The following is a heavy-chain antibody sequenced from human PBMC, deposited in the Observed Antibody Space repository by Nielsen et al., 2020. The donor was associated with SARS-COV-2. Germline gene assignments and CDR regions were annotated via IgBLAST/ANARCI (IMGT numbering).Heavy chain of an antibody. CDR1: DGSISTYY. CDR3: GGSYTTSSTHYYYYGMGV. V-gene: IGHV4-4*07. D-gene: IGHD6-6*01. Sequence: GSLRLSCSVSDGSISTYYWSWIRQPAGKGLEWIGRIYTSGSTNYNPSLKSRVTMSVDTSKNQFSLKLSSVTAADTAVYYCGGSYTTSSTHYYYYGMGVWGQGTTVTVSS. J-gene: IGHJ6*02. CDR2: IYTSGST.